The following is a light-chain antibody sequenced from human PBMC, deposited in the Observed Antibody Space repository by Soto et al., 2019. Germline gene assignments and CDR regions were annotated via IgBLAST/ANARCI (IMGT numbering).Light chain of an antibody. Sequence: EMVLPQSPGTLFLSPGERATLSCRASQSVSRSNLAWYQQKPGQAPRLLIYGASSRATGIPDRFSGSGSGTDFTLTISRLEPEDFAVYYCQQYGSSLTWTFGQGTKVEIK. J-gene: IGKJ1*01. CDR1: QSVSRSN. CDR3: QQYGSSLTWT. CDR2: GAS. V-gene: IGKV3-20*01.